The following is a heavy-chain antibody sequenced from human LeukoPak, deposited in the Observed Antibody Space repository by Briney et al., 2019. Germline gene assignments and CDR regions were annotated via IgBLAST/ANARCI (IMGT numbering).Heavy chain of an antibody. CDR2: ISYDGSNK. Sequence: PGGSLRLSCAASGFTFSNYGMHWVRQVPGKGLEWVALISYDGSNKYYPDSVKGRFTISGDNSKNTLYLQMNSLRAEDTAVYYCAKSPPNTMFSPPDYWGQGTLVTVSS. CDR1: GFTFSNYG. J-gene: IGHJ4*02. CDR3: AKSPPNTMFSPPDY. V-gene: IGHV3-30*18. D-gene: IGHD3-9*01.